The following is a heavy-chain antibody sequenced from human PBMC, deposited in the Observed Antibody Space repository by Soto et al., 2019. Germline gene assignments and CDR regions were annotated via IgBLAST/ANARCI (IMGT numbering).Heavy chain of an antibody. D-gene: IGHD1-26*01. CDR3: TARGTYSDFDY. J-gene: IGHJ4*02. Sequence: PGGSLRLSCAPSGFTFTNAWMSWVRLAPGKGLEWVGRIKSKYDGETTDYAAPVKGRFTISRDEADNMLYLQMNNLETEDTAVYYCTARGTYSDFDYWGQGALVTVSS. V-gene: IGHV3-15*01. CDR2: IKSKYDGETT. CDR1: GFTFTNAW.